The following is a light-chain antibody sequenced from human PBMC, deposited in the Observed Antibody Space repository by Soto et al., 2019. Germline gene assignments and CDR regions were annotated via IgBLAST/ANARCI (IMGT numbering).Light chain of an antibody. V-gene: IGLV1-44*01. CDR1: SSNIGSNT. CDR3: AAWDDSLNGWV. Sequence: QSVLTQPPSASGTPGQRVTISCSGSSSNIGSNTVNWYQQLPGTAPKLPIYSNNQRPSGVPDRFSGSKSGTSASLAISGLQSEDEGDYYCAAWDDSLNGWVFGGGTKLTVL. CDR2: SNN. J-gene: IGLJ3*02.